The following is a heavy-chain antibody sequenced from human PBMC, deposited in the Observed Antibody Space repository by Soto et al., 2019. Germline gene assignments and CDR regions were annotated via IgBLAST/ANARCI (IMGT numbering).Heavy chain of an antibody. Sequence: GGSLRLSCAASGFTFSSYEMNWVRQAPGKGLEWVSYISSSGSTIYYADSVKGRFTISRDNAKNSLYLQMNSLKTEDTAVYYCTRGDMALNDYWGQGTLVTVSS. CDR3: TRGDMALNDY. V-gene: IGHV3-48*03. D-gene: IGHD2-15*01. CDR1: GFTFSSYE. CDR2: ISSSGSTI. J-gene: IGHJ4*02.